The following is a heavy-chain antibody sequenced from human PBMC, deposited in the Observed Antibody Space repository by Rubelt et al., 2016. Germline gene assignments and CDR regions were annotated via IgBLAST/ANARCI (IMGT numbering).Heavy chain of an antibody. D-gene: IGHD3-3*01. CDR3: ARGLSGFGQGYG. CDR2: IWYDGSNK. J-gene: IGHJ4*02. Sequence: GKGLEWVAVIWYDGSNKYYADSVKDRVTISRDNAKNSLYLQMNSLRAEDTAVYYCARGLSGFGQGYGWGQGTLVSVSS. V-gene: IGHV3-33*01.